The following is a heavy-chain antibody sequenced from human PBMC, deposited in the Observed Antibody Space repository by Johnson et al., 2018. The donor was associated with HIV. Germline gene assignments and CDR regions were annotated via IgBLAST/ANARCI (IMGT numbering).Heavy chain of an antibody. Sequence: VQLVESGGGLVKPGESLRLSCAASGFTFSNAWMNWVRQAPGKGLEWVANIKQDGSEKYYVDSVKGRFTISRDNAKNSLYLQMNSLRAEDTAVYYCAREGYSGTYFSAFDIWGRGTLVTVSS. CDR1: GFTFSNAW. CDR2: IKQDGSEK. V-gene: IGHV3-7*01. D-gene: IGHD1-1*01. J-gene: IGHJ3*02. CDR3: AREGYSGTYFSAFDI.